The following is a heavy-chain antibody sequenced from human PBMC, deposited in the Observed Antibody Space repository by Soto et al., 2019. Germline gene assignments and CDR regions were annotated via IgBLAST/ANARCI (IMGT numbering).Heavy chain of an antibody. CDR1: GGYFIGYY. CDR3: ARRFLESGNWFDP. D-gene: IGHD3-3*01. CDR2: INHSGST. Sequence: PSETLILTCAVYGGYFIGYYWSWIRQPPGKGLEWIGEINHSGSTNYNPSLKSRVTISVDTSKNQFSLKLSSVTAADTAVYYCARRFLESGNWFDPWGQGTLVTVSS. V-gene: IGHV4-34*01. J-gene: IGHJ5*02.